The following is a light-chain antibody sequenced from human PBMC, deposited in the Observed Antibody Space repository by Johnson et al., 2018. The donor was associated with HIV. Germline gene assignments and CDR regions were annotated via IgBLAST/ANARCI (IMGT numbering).Light chain of an antibody. Sequence: QSVLTQPPSVSAAPGQKVTISCSGSSSNIGNNYVSWYQQLPGTAPKLLIYENNKRPSGIPDRFSDSKSGTSATLGITGLQTGEAADYYCATWDTSLSAGGVFGTGTKVTVL. CDR2: ENN. V-gene: IGLV1-51*02. CDR1: SSNIGNNY. J-gene: IGLJ1*01. CDR3: ATWDTSLSAGGV.